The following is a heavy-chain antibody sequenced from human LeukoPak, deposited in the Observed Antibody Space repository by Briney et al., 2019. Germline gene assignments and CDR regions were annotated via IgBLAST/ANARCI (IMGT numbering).Heavy chain of an antibody. J-gene: IGHJ1*01. CDR3: ARGPVGANEYFQH. D-gene: IGHD1-26*01. V-gene: IGHV3-21*01. Sequence: GGSLRLSCAASGFTFSSYNMNWVRQAPGKGLEWVSSISSSSSYIYYADSVKGRFTISRDNAKNSLYLQMNSLRAEDTAVDYCARGPVGANEYFQHWGQGTLVTVSS. CDR1: GFTFSSYN. CDR2: ISSSSSYI.